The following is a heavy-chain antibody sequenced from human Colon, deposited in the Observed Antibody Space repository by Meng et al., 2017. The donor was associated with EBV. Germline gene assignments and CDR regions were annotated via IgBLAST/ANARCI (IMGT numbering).Heavy chain of an antibody. CDR3: ARDRKHYGERGWFDP. J-gene: IGHJ5*02. CDR2: IYYSGST. CDR1: GGSISSGDYY. V-gene: IGHV4-30-4*01. D-gene: IGHD4-17*01. Sequence: QVQLQESGPGLVQPSQTLSLTCTVSGGSISSGDYYWSWIRQPPGKGLEWIGYIYYSGSTYSNASLKSRVTISIDRSKNQFSLKLSSVTAADTAVYYCARDRKHYGERGWFDPWGQGTLVTVPQ.